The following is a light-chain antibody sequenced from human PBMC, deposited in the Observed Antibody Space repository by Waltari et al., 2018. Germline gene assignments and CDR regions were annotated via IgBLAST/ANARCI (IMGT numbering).Light chain of an antibody. Sequence: QFALPHPAPVSGSPGQSIPIFSPGTKSDVGFYNYVSWYQQHPGKAPKVIIYDVSQRPSGISNRFSGSKSGNTASLTISGLQADDEADYYCKSYTGTGSWVFGGGTKLTVL. CDR1: KSDVGFYNY. CDR3: KSYTGTGSWV. CDR2: DVS. J-gene: IGLJ3*02. V-gene: IGLV2-14*03.